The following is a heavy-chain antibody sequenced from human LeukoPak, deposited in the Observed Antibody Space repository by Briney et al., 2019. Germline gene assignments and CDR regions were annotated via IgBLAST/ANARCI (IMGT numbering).Heavy chain of an antibody. CDR2: IWYDGSNK. CDR3: ARDTGYSSSPGI. CDR1: GFTFSSYG. V-gene: IGHV3-33*01. J-gene: IGHJ4*02. D-gene: IGHD6-13*01. Sequence: GGSLRLSCAASGFTFSSYGMHWVRQAPGKGLEWVAVIWYDGSNKYYADSVKGRFTISRDNSKNTLYLQMNSLRAEDTAVYYCARDTGYSSSPGIWGQGTLVTVSS.